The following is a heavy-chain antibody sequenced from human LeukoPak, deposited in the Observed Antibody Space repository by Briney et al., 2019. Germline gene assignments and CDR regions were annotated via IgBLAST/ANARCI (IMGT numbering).Heavy chain of an antibody. CDR2: IYYSGST. D-gene: IGHD2-2*01. Sequence: SETLSLTCTVSGGSISSGYYYWSWIRPPPGKGLEWIGYIYYSGSTYYNPSLKSRVTISVDTSKNQFPLKLSSVTAADTAVYYCARDLRRSGPAAYFDYWGQGTLVTVSS. J-gene: IGHJ4*02. CDR3: ARDLRRSGPAAYFDY. V-gene: IGHV4-30-4*08. CDR1: GGSISSGYYY.